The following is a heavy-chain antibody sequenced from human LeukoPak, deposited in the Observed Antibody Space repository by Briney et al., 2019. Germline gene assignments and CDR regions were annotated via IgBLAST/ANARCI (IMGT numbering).Heavy chain of an antibody. CDR3: ARGQSVGWEIGVCDF. Sequence: GGSLRLSCAVSGFSFSGYPMHWARQAPAKGLEWVGLIKYDASDEYYADSVEGRFTISRDDSRNTLYLQMTSLRAEDTAVYYCARGQSVGWEIGVCDFWGQGSLVTVAS. CDR1: GFSFSGYP. D-gene: IGHD1-26*01. J-gene: IGHJ4*02. CDR2: IKYDASDE. V-gene: IGHV3-33*01.